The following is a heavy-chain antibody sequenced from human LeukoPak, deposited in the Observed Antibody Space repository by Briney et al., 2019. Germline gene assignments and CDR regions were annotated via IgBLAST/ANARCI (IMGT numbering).Heavy chain of an antibody. D-gene: IGHD6-13*01. CDR2: ISGSGGST. CDR3: AKDFYSSSWGGYFDY. CDR1: GFTFSDYG. J-gene: IGHJ4*02. Sequence: PGKSLRLSCAASGFTFSDYGMHWVRQAPGKGLEWVSAISGSGGSTYYADSVKGRFTISRDNSKNTLYLQMNSLRAEDTAVYYCAKDFYSSSWGGYFDYWGQGTLVTVSS. V-gene: IGHV3-23*01.